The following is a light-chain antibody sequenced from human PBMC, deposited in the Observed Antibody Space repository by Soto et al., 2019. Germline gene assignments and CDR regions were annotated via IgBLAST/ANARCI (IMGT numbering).Light chain of an antibody. CDR2: KVS. V-gene: IGKV2D-29*01. Sequence: DIVMTQIPLSLSVTPGQPASISCKSSQSLLHSDGKTHLYGYLQKPGQPPQPLIYKVSNRFSGVPGRFSGSGSGTDFTLKISRVETEDVGVYYCMQSIQLPRTFGQGTKVEI. CDR1: QSLLHSDGKTH. CDR3: MQSIQLPRT. J-gene: IGKJ1*01.